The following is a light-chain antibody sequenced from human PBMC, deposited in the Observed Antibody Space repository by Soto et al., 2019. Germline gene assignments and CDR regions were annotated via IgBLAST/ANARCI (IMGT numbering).Light chain of an antibody. J-gene: IGKJ4*01. CDR1: QSISSW. CDR2: EAP. CDR3: QQYNSYPLT. V-gene: IGKV1-5*03. Sequence: DIQMTQSPSPLSAFVGDRVSITCRASQSISSWLAWYQQKPGKAPNLLIYEAPSLDSGVPSRFSGSGSGTEFTLTTTNLQTDDFATCYCQQYNSYPLTFGGGIKVVIK.